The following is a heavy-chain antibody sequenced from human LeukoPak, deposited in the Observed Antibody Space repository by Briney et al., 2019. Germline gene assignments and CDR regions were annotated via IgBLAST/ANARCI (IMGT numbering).Heavy chain of an antibody. CDR3: ARDPSGYFNY. CDR1: GGSVSSGNYY. J-gene: IGHJ4*02. Sequence: PSETLSLTCTVPGGSVSSGNYYWSWIRQPPGKGQDWIGYIYYSGSTNYNPSLKSRVTISVDTSKNQFSLRLSSVTAADTAVYYCARDPSGYFNYWGQGTLATVSS. CDR2: IYYSGST. V-gene: IGHV4-61*01. D-gene: IGHD3-22*01.